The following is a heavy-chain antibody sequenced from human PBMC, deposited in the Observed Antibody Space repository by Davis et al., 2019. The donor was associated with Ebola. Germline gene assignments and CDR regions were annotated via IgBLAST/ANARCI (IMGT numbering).Heavy chain of an antibody. V-gene: IGHV3-30*18. CDR2: ISYDGSNK. D-gene: IGHD1-26*01. Sequence: PGGSLRLSCAASGFTFSGYGMHWVRQAPGKGLEWVAVISYDGSNKYYADSVKGRFTISRDNSKNTLYLQMNSLRAEDTAVYYCAKWEPLDYWGQGTLVTVSS. CDR1: GFTFSGYG. CDR3: AKWEPLDY. J-gene: IGHJ4*02.